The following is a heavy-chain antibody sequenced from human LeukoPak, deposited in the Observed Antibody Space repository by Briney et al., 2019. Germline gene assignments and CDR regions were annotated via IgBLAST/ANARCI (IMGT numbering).Heavy chain of an antibody. CDR2: IKQDGSEK. CDR1: GFTFSSYS. CDR3: ARDSYGDFDF. Sequence: QPGGSLRLSCAASGFTFSSYSMSWVRQAPGKGLEWVANIKQDGSEKYYVDSVEGRFTVSRDNAKNSLYLQMNSLRAEDTAVYSCARDSYGDFDFWGQGTLVTVSS. D-gene: IGHD4-17*01. J-gene: IGHJ4*02. V-gene: IGHV3-7*04.